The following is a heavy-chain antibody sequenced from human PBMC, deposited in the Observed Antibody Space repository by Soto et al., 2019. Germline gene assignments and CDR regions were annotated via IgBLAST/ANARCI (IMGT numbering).Heavy chain of an antibody. J-gene: IGHJ4*02. Sequence: QVQLQESGPGLVKPSETLSLTCTVSGGSISSYYWSWIRQPPGKGLEWIGYIYYSGSTNYNPSLKSRFSISADTSKNQFSLKVKSVTAADTAVYYCARRAFYGDYSDYWGQGTLVTVSS. CDR2: IYYSGST. CDR1: GGSISSYY. D-gene: IGHD4-17*01. CDR3: ARRAFYGDYSDY. V-gene: IGHV4-59*08.